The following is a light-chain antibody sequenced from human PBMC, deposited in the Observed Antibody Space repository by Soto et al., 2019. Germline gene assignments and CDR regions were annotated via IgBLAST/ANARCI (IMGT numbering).Light chain of an antibody. CDR2: KAS. CDR1: QSISTW. V-gene: IGKV1-5*03. J-gene: IGKJ1*01. CDR3: QQYNTYST. Sequence: QMTQSPSTLSASVGDTVTITCRASQSISTWLAWYQQKPGKAPKLLIYKASTLESGVPSRFSGSGSGTEFTLTTSSLQPDDFATYYCQQYNTYSTFGHGTKVEIK.